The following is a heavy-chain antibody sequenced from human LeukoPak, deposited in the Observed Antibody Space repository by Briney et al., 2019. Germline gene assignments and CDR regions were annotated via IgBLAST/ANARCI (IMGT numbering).Heavy chain of an antibody. D-gene: IGHD3-22*01. Sequence: SETLSLTCTVSGGSISSYYWSWIRQPPGKGLEWIGYIYYSGSTNYNPSLKSRVTISVDTSKNQFSLKLSSVTAADTAVYYCARESTATSYYYDSTANAFDIWGQGTMVTVSS. CDR1: GGSISSYY. CDR2: IYYSGST. J-gene: IGHJ3*02. V-gene: IGHV4-59*01. CDR3: ARESTATSYYYDSTANAFDI.